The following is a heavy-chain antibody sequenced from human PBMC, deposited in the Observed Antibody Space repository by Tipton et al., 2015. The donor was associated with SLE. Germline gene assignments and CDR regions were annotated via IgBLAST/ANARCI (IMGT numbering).Heavy chain of an antibody. Sequence: LRLSCAASGGSLTGYYWSWIRQPPGKGLEWIGEIGHGGRTNYNPSLQSRVIISLDTSKNHFSLNLTSVTAADTAVYYCARAGVDWGQGTLVTVSS. D-gene: IGHD7-27*01. CDR3: ARAGVD. V-gene: IGHV4-34*01. CDR1: GGSLTGYY. CDR2: IGHGGRT. J-gene: IGHJ4*02.